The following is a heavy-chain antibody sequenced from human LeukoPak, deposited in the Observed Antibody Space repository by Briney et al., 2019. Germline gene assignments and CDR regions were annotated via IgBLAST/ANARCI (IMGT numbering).Heavy chain of an antibody. Sequence: GGSLRLSCAASGFTFSTYWMNWVRQAPGKGLEGVANIKQDGSEKFYVDSVKGRFTISRDNAKNSLYLQMNFLRAEDTALYYCARAVSSAYYNFYFDFWGQGTLVTVSS. CDR1: GFTFSTYW. CDR2: IKQDGSEK. D-gene: IGHD3-3*01. CDR3: ARAVSSAYYNFYFDF. J-gene: IGHJ4*02. V-gene: IGHV3-7*04.